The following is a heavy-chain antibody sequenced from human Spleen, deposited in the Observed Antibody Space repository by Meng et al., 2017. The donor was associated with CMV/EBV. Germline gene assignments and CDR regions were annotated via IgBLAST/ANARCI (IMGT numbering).Heavy chain of an antibody. CDR1: FVFSNSA. V-gene: IGHV3-30*04. D-gene: IGHD4-17*01. CDR2: ITYDGSNE. Sequence: FVFSNSAMDWVRQAPGKGLGWVGCITYDGSNEYNANYVMGRFTISRDNSKDTMYLQLNSLKTEDTAIVYCARGGYGDYFCWNAFDIWGRGTVVTVSS. CDR3: ARGGYGDYFCWNAFDI. J-gene: IGHJ3*02.